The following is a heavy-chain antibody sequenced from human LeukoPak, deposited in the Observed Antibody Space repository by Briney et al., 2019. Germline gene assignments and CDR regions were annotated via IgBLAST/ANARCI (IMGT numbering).Heavy chain of an antibody. CDR2: ISWNSGSI. D-gene: IGHD6-19*01. V-gene: IGHV3-9*01. CDR3: AKDTGIAVASHFDY. Sequence: QAGGSLRLSCAASGFTFDDYAMHWVRHAPGKGLEWVSGISWNSGSIGYADSVKGRFTISRDNAKNSLYLQMNSLRGEDTALYYCAKDTGIAVASHFDYWGQGTLVTVSS. CDR1: GFTFDDYA. J-gene: IGHJ4*02.